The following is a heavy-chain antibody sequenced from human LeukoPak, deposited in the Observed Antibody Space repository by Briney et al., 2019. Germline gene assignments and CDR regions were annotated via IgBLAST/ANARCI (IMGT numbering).Heavy chain of an antibody. Sequence: GGSLRLSCAASGFTFSSYGMHWVRQAPGKGLEWVAVISYDGSNKYYADSVKGRFTISRDNSKNTLYLQMNSLRAEDTAVYYCAKDLGDSSSWYLYYYYYGMDVWGQGTTVTVSS. V-gene: IGHV3-30*18. CDR1: GFTFSSYG. J-gene: IGHJ6*02. D-gene: IGHD6-13*01. CDR2: ISYDGSNK. CDR3: AKDLGDSSSWYLYYYYYGMDV.